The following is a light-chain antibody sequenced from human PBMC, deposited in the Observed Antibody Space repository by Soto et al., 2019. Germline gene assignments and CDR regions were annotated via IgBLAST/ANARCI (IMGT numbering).Light chain of an antibody. V-gene: IGKV1-39*01. Sequence: DIQMTQSPSSLSASVGDRVTITCRASQSISSYLNWYQQKPGKAPKLLIYAASSLQSGVPSRFSGSGSVTDFTLTISSLQPEDFATYYCQQSYSTWWTFGQGTKLEIK. CDR1: QSISSY. CDR3: QQSYSTWWT. CDR2: AAS. J-gene: IGKJ2*02.